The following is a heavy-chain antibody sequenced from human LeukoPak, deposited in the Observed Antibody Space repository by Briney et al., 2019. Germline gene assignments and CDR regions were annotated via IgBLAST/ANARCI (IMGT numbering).Heavy chain of an antibody. J-gene: IGHJ4*02. V-gene: IGHV1-18*01. CDR1: GYTFASYG. D-gene: IGHD3-10*01. Sequence: ASVRVSCKTSGYTFASYGVSWVRQAPGQGLEWMAWISPYNGNTNYAQKLQGRVTLTTDTSTSTAYMELRSLRSDDTAVYYCARHYYGSGTYYHFDSWGQGTLVPVSS. CDR3: ARHYYGSGTYYHFDS. CDR2: ISPYNGNT.